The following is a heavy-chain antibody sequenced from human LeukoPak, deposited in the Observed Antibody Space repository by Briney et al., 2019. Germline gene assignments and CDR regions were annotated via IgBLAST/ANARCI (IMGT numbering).Heavy chain of an antibody. D-gene: IGHD3-3*01. CDR2: ISGSGGST. J-gene: IGHJ4*02. CDR1: GFTFSSYA. V-gene: IGHV3-23*01. CDR3: AKPHVLRFLEWLLDY. Sequence: GGSLRLSCAASGFTFSSYAMSWVRQAPGKGLEWVSAISGSGGSTYYADSVKGRFTISRDNSKNTLYLQMNSLRAEDTAVYYCAKPHVLRFLEWLLDYWGQGTLATVSS.